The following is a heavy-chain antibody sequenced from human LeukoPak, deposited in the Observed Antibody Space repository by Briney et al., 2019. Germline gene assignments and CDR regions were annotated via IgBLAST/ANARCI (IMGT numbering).Heavy chain of an antibody. CDR1: GFTFSSYG. Sequence: GGSLRLSCAASGFTFSSYGMSWVRQAPGKGLEWVSAISGSGGSTFYADSVKGRFTISRDNSKNTLYLQMNSLRAEDTAVYYCAKFRGYSYGPIGYWGQGTLVTVSS. CDR3: AKFRGYSYGPIGY. CDR2: ISGSGGST. J-gene: IGHJ4*02. V-gene: IGHV3-23*01. D-gene: IGHD5-18*01.